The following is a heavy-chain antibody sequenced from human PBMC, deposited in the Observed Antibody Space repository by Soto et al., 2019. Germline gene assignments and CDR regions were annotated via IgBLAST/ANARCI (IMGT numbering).Heavy chain of an antibody. CDR3: AKDLQASGSYRVYYYYYYMDV. CDR2: ISYDGSNK. Sequence: GGSLRLSCAASGFTFSSYGMHWVRQAPGKGLEWVAVISYDGSNKYYADSVKGRFTISRDNSKNTLYLQMNSLRAEDTAVYYCAKDLQASGSYRVYYYYYYMDVWGKGTTVTVSS. V-gene: IGHV3-30*18. D-gene: IGHD3-10*01. J-gene: IGHJ6*03. CDR1: GFTFSSYG.